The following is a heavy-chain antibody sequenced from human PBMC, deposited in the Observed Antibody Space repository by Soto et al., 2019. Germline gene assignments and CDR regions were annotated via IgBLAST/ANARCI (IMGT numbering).Heavy chain of an antibody. V-gene: IGHV3-30-3*01. Sequence: GGSLRLSCAASGFTFSSYAMHWVRQAPGKGLEWVAVISYDGSNKYYADSVKGRFTISRDNSKNTLYLQMNSLRAEDTAVYYCARLVVITTHDAFDLWGQATMVTVSS. J-gene: IGHJ3*01. D-gene: IGHD3-22*01. CDR3: ARLVVITTHDAFDL. CDR2: ISYDGSNK. CDR1: GFTFSSYA.